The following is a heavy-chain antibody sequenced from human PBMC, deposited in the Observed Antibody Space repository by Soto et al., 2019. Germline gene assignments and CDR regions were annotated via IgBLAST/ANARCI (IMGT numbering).Heavy chain of an antibody. V-gene: IGHV3-23*01. J-gene: IGHJ4*02. CDR3: VRGASLNFDY. D-gene: IGHD1-26*01. Sequence: PGGSLRLSCAASGFTFSSYAMSWVRQAPGKGLEWVSAISGSGGSTYYADSVKGRFTISRDNSKNTLYLQINSLRTEDTAFYYCVRGASLNFDYWGQGTLVTVSS. CDR2: ISGSGGST. CDR1: GFTFSSYA.